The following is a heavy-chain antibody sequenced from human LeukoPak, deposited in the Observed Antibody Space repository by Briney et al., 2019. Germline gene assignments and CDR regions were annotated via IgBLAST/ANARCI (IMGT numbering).Heavy chain of an antibody. V-gene: IGHV4-59*01. CDR1: GGSISSYY. D-gene: IGHD4-11*01. Sequence: SETLSLTCTVSGGSISSYYWSWIRQPPGKGLEWIGYIYYSGSTNYNPSLKSRVTISVDTSKNQFSLKLSSVTAADTAVYYCASYRRNAFDYWGQGTLVTVSS. J-gene: IGHJ4*02. CDR3: ASYRRNAFDY. CDR2: IYYSGST.